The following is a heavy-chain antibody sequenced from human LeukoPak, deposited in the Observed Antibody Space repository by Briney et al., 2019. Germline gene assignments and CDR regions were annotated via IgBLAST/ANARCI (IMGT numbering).Heavy chain of an antibody. D-gene: IGHD3-22*01. CDR2: IIPIFGTA. V-gene: IGHV1-69*05. Sequence: SVKVSXKASGGTFSSYAISWVRQAPGQGLEWMRGIIPIFGTANYAQKFQGRVTITTDESTSTAYMELSSLRSEDTAVYYCASDYDSSGSAFTSLDYWGQGTLVTVSS. CDR3: ASDYDSSGSAFTSLDY. CDR1: GGTFSSYA. J-gene: IGHJ4*02.